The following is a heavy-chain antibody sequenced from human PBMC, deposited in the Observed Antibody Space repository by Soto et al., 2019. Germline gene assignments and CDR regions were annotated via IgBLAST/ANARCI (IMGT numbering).Heavy chain of an antibody. Sequence: QLQLQESGPGLVKPSETLSLTCTVSGGSISSYHWTWIRQPPGKGLEWLGDVYRGGSTNYNPSLRSRLTMSVETSNNQFSLRLSSVTAADTAVYYCAKEMGFCTTTSCHAGPLYYYMDVWGKGTTVTVSS. CDR2: VYRGGST. CDR1: GGSISSYH. D-gene: IGHD2-2*01. CDR3: AKEMGFCTTTSCHAGPLYYYMDV. J-gene: IGHJ6*03. V-gene: IGHV4-59*01.